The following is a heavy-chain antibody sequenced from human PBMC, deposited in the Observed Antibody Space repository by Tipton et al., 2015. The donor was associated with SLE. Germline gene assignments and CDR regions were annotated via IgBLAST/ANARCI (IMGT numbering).Heavy chain of an antibody. V-gene: IGHV4-38-2*01. CDR3: ARGSRTGDRDY. CDR2: IYHTGIT. Sequence: GLVKPSETLSLTCAVSGFSISSGYYWGWIRQPPGKGLEWIGIIYHTGITYYNPFLKSRLTISLDTSKNQFSLELTSVTDADTAVYYCARGSRTGDRDYWGQGTLVTVSS. J-gene: IGHJ4*02. D-gene: IGHD7-27*01. CDR1: GFSISSGYY.